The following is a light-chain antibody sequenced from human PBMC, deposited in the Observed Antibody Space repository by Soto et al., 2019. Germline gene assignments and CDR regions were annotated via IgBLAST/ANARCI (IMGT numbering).Light chain of an antibody. J-gene: IGLJ3*02. CDR1: FNDIGGYNY. CDR2: EVY. CDR3: SSYVGSNNLV. Sequence: QSVLTQPPSASGSPGQSVTISCTGTFNDIGGYNYVSWYQQRPGKAPKVIIYEVYKRPSGVPDRFSGSKSGMTASLTVSGLQAYDEADYYCSSYVGSNNLVFGGGTKLTVL. V-gene: IGLV2-8*01.